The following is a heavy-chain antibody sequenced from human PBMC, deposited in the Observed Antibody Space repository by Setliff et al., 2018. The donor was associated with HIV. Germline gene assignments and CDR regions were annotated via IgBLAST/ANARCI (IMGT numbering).Heavy chain of an antibody. J-gene: IGHJ4*02. Sequence: PGGSLRLSCATSGFTFNYAWMSWVRQAPGKGLEWVGRIKSKTDGGTTDYAAPVKGRFTISRDDSVNTLYLQMNSLKTEDTAVYFCMGYYDTSGYWGSHFDHWGQGTLVTVSS. CDR3: MGYYDTSGYWGSHFDH. CDR2: IKSKTDGGTT. D-gene: IGHD3-22*01. CDR1: GFTFNYAW. V-gene: IGHV3-15*01.